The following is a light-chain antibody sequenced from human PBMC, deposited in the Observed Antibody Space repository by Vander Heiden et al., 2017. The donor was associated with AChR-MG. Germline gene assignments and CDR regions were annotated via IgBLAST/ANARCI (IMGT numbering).Light chain of an antibody. Sequence: DIVMTQSPLSLPVTPGEPASISCRSSQSLLHSNGYNYLDWYLQKPGQSPQFLIYLGSNRASGVPDRFSGSGSGTDFTLKISRVEAEDVGVYYCRQYLQTPRTFGQGTKVEIK. CDR2: LGS. J-gene: IGKJ1*01. CDR3: RQYLQTPRT. CDR1: QSLLHSNGYNY. V-gene: IGKV2-28*01.